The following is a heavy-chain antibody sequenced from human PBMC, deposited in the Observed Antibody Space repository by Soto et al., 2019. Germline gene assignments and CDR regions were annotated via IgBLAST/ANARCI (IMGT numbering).Heavy chain of an antibody. V-gene: IGHV3-48*01. Sequence: VQLVESGGKLVQPGGSLRLSCGASGFDFSVHSMNWVRQAPGKGLGWLSFISSGGKTIYYAYSVRGRFTVSRDNGKRSLYLQMNNLKVEDTAVYYCASSVVESSAFDYWGQGTPVAVSS. J-gene: IGHJ4*02. CDR3: ASSVVESSAFDY. CDR1: GFDFSVHS. CDR2: ISSGGKTI. D-gene: IGHD2-15*01.